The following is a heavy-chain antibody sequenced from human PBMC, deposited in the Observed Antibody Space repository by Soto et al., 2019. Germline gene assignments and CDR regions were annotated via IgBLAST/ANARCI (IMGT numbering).Heavy chain of an antibody. D-gene: IGHD3-22*01. V-gene: IGHV4-39*02. J-gene: IGHJ6*02. Sequence: SETLSLTCTVSGGSIGRSTYYWGWIRQPPGKGLEWIGSLYYSGSTFYNPSLKSRVTISVDTSKNQFSLRVNSVTAADTAVYYCARDSGSSGYYYAYGMDVWGQGTTVTVSS. CDR2: LYYSGST. CDR1: GGSIGRSTYY. CDR3: ARDSGSSGYYYAYGMDV.